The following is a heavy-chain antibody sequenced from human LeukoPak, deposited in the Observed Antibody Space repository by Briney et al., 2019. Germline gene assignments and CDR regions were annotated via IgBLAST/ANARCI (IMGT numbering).Heavy chain of an antibody. J-gene: IGHJ4*02. D-gene: IGHD6-19*01. Sequence: ASVKVSCKASGYTFTSYAMHWVRQAPGQRLEWMGWINAGNGNTKYSQKFQGRVTITRDTSASTAYMELSSLRSEDTAVYYCARARSRSGRYYFDYWGQGTLVTVSS. CDR1: GYTFTSYA. CDR2: INAGNGNT. V-gene: IGHV1-3*01. CDR3: ARARSRSGRYYFDY.